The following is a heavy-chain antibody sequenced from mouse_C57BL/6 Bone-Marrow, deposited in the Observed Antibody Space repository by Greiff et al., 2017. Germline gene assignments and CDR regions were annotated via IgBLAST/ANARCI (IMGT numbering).Heavy chain of an antibody. J-gene: IGHJ4*01. CDR1: GFTFSSYG. V-gene: IGHV5-6*02. CDR3: ARQRTPYYYAMDY. Sequence: DVKLQESGGDLVKPGGSLKLSCAASGFTFSSYGMSWVRQTPDKRLEWVATISSGGSYTYYPDSVKGRFTISRDNAKNTLYLHMSSRKSDDEAVYYCARQRTPYYYAMDYWGQGTSVTVSS. CDR2: ISSGGSYT.